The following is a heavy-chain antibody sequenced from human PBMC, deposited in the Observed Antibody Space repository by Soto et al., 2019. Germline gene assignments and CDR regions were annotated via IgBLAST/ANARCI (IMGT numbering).Heavy chain of an antibody. V-gene: IGHV1-58*01. J-gene: IGHJ3*02. CDR1: GFTFTSSA. Sequence: SVKVSCKASGFTFTSSAVQWVRQARGQRLEWIGWIVVGSGNTNYAQKLQERVTITRDMSTSTAYIEISSLRSEDTAVYFCAALLYYYDSSGPTGGDDAFDIWGQGTMVTVSS. CDR3: AALLYYYDSSGPTGGDDAFDI. D-gene: IGHD3-22*01. CDR2: IVVGSGNT.